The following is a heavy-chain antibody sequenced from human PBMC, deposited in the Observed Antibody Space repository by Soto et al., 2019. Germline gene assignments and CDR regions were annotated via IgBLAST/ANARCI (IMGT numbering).Heavy chain of an antibody. D-gene: IGHD6-13*01. Sequence: QVQLVESGGGVVQPGGSLRLSCAASGFTFSSYGMHWVRQAPGKGLEWVAVISYDGSNKYYADSVKGRFTISRDNSKNTLSLQMNSLRAEDTAVYYCTKDVGAAPGNYYDGMDVWGQGTTVTVSS. CDR1: GFTFSSYG. CDR2: ISYDGSNK. CDR3: TKDVGAAPGNYYDGMDV. V-gene: IGHV3-30*18. J-gene: IGHJ6*02.